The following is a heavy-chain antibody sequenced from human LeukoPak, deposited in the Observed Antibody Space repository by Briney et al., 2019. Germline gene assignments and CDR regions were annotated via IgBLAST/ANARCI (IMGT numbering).Heavy chain of an antibody. D-gene: IGHD3-10*01. Sequence: GGSLRLSCAASGFTFSSYSMSWVRQAPGKGLEWVSAISGSGDTTYYADSVKGRFTISRDNSKNTLYLQMNSLRAEDTAVYYCAKEAGFGESSYYYYMDVWGKGTTVTVSS. CDR3: AKEAGFGESSYYYYMDV. CDR1: GFTFSSYS. V-gene: IGHV3-23*01. CDR2: ISGSGDTT. J-gene: IGHJ6*03.